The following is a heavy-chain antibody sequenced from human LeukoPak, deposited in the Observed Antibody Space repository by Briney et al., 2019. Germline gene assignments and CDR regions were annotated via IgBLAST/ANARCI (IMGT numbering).Heavy chain of an antibody. Sequence: GGSLRLSCAASGFTFSSYSMNWVRQAPGKGLEWVSSISSSSSYIYYADPVKGRFTISRDNAKNSLYLQMNSLRAEDTAVYYCARAVYCSSTSCYRGYFDYWGQGTLVTVSS. V-gene: IGHV3-21*01. CDR1: GFTFSSYS. CDR3: ARAVYCSSTSCYRGYFDY. CDR2: ISSSSSYI. D-gene: IGHD2-2*01. J-gene: IGHJ4*02.